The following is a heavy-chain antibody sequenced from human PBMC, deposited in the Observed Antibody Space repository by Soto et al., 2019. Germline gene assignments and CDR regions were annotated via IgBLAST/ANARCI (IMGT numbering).Heavy chain of an antibody. Sequence: QVQLVQSGAEVKKPGSSVKVSCKASGGTFSSYAISWVRQAPGQGLEWMGGIIPIFGTANYAQKFQGRVTIPADESTSTAYMELSSLSSWDTAGDFCARDARGGFRFDPWGQGTLVTVSS. D-gene: IGHD3-16*01. CDR1: GGTFSSYA. CDR2: IIPIFGTA. CDR3: ARDARGGFRFDP. V-gene: IGHV1-69*12. J-gene: IGHJ5*02.